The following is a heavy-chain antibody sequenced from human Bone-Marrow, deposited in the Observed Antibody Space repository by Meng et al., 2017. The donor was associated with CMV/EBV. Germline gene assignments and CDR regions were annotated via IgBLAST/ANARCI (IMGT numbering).Heavy chain of an antibody. CDR2: IYSAGST. V-gene: IGHV3-53*01. D-gene: IGHD2-2*01. Sequence: GESLKISCAASGFTVSSYYITWVRQAPGKGLEWASIIYSAGSTYYADSVKGRFTISRDNSKNTLYLQMNSLRAEDTAVYYCARVYCSSTSCLNAEYFQHWGQGTLVTVSS. J-gene: IGHJ1*01. CDR3: ARVYCSSTSCLNAEYFQH. CDR1: GFTVSSYY.